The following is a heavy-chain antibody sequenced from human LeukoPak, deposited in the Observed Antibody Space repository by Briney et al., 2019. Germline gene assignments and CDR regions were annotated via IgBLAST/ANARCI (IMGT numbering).Heavy chain of an antibody. CDR3: ASGGWAHSTYTAMVHFDY. Sequence: ASVKVSCKASGYTFTSYGISWVRQAPGQGLEWMGWISAYNGNTNYAQKLQGRVTMTTDTSTSTDYMELRSLRSDGTAVYYCASGGWAHSTYTAMVHFDYWGQGTLVTVSS. D-gene: IGHD5-18*01. CDR1: GYTFTSYG. CDR2: ISAYNGNT. J-gene: IGHJ4*02. V-gene: IGHV1-18*01.